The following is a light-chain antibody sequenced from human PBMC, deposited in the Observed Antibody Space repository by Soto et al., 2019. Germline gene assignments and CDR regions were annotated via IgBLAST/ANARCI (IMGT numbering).Light chain of an antibody. J-gene: IGKJ1*01. CDR1: QSVLYSSNSKNY. CDR2: WAS. V-gene: IGKV4-1*01. Sequence: DIVMTQSPDSLAVSLGERATINCKSSQSVLYSSNSKNYLTFYQQKPGQPPKSLVYWASSRESGAPDRFSGSGSGTDFTLTISSLQAEDVAVYYCQKYKDWRTLGQGTKVDIK. CDR3: QKYKDWRT.